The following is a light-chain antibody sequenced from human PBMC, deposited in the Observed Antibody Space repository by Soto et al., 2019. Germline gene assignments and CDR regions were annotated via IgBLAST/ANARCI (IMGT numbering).Light chain of an antibody. J-gene: IGKJ1*01. CDR3: QQDYSTPRT. CDR1: QSVLYNSNNKNY. Sequence: DIVMTQSPDSLAVSLGERATINCKSSQSVLYNSNNKNYLAWYQQKPRQPPKLLISWASTRESGVPDRFSGRGSGTDFTLPISSLQAEDVAVYYCQQDYSTPRTFGQGTKVEVK. CDR2: WAS. V-gene: IGKV4-1*01.